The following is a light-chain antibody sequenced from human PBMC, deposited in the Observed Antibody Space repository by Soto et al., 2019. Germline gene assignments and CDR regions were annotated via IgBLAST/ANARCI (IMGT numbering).Light chain of an antibody. CDR1: QSISIW. Sequence: DINMTQSPSTLSASVGDSVTITCRASQSISIWLAWYQQKPGKAPNLLIYKTSSLKTGVPSWFSSSGSGIEFTITSSSLQPDDFATYYCQHYNDYSWTFGQGTKVEVK. CDR3: QHYNDYSWT. J-gene: IGKJ1*01. V-gene: IGKV1-5*03. CDR2: KTS.